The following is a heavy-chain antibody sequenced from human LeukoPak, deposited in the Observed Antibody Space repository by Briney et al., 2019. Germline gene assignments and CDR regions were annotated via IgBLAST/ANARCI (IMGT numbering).Heavy chain of an antibody. Sequence: PSETLSLTCSVSGGSIFADYWSWIRQPAGKGLEWIGRIYTSGSTNYNPSLKSRVTMSVDTSKNQFSLKLSSVTAADTAVYYCARDSGTTGEVKFDPWGQGTLVTVSS. D-gene: IGHD3-10*01. CDR1: GGSIFADY. J-gene: IGHJ5*02. CDR2: IYTSGST. CDR3: ARDSGTTGEVKFDP. V-gene: IGHV4-4*07.